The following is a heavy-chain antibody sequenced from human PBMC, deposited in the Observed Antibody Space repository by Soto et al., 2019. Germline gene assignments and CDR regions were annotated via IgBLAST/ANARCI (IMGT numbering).Heavy chain of an antibody. CDR2: ISAPNGNT. CDR1: GYAFTTYG. J-gene: IGHJ4*02. Sequence: QVHLVQSGAEVKKPGASVKVSCKGSGYAFTTYGITWVRQAPGQGLEWMGWISAPNGNTNYAQKLQGRVTVTRDTSTSPAYMELRSLRSDDTAVYYCARGRYGDYWGQGALVTVSS. V-gene: IGHV1-18*01. CDR3: ARGRYGDY. D-gene: IGHD1-1*01.